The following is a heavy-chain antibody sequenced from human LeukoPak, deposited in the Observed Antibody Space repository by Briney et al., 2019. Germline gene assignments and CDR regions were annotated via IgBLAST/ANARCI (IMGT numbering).Heavy chain of an antibody. CDR3: ATLGYSGYDSANDAFDI. V-gene: IGHV1-24*01. J-gene: IGHJ3*02. CDR2: FDPEDGET. D-gene: IGHD5-12*01. Sequence: ASVKVSCKVSGYTLTELSMHWVRQAPGKGLEWMGGFDPEDGETIYAQKFQGRVTMTEDTSTDTAYMELSSLRSEDTAVYYCATLGYSGYDSANDAFDIWGQGTMVTVSP. CDR1: GYTLTELS.